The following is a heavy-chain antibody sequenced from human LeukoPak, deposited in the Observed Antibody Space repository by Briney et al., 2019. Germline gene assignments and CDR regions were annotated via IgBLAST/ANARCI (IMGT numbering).Heavy chain of an antibody. J-gene: IGHJ4*02. D-gene: IGHD4-23*01. Sequence: GGSLRLSCAASGFMFSPYSMNWVRQAPGKGLEWLSYITGSSDTIYYADSVKGRFTISRDNAKNSVYPRMNSLRVEDTALYYCTTSNGGLDHWGQGTQVTVSS. CDR3: TTSNGGLDH. V-gene: IGHV3-48*04. CDR1: GFMFSPYS. CDR2: ITGSSDTI.